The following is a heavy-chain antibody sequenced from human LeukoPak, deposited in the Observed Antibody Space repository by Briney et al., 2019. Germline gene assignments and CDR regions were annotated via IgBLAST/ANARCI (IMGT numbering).Heavy chain of an antibody. J-gene: IGHJ3*02. CDR2: IYYSGST. V-gene: IGHV4-61*05. CDR1: GGSISSSSYY. Sequence: SETLSLTCTVSGGSISSSSYYWSWIRQPPGKGLEWIGYIYYSGSTNYNPSLKSRVTISVDTSKNQFSLKLSSVTAADTAVYYCARHGPSYYYDSSGARIDAFDIWGQGTMVTVSS. CDR3: ARHGPSYYYDSSGARIDAFDI. D-gene: IGHD3-22*01.